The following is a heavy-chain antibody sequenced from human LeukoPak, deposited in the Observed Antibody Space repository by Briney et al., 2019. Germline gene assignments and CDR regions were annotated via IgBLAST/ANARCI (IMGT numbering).Heavy chain of an antibody. CDR2: VKSKTDGGTT. Sequence: GGSLRLSCAASGFTFNNAWMSWVRQAPGKGLEWVGRVKSKTDGGTTDYAAPVKGRFTISRDDSKNTLYLQMNSLKTEDTAVYYCITDLGWDQPIWGLGTMVTVSS. J-gene: IGHJ3*02. CDR1: GFTFNNAW. CDR3: ITDLGWDQPI. D-gene: IGHD3-3*01. V-gene: IGHV3-15*01.